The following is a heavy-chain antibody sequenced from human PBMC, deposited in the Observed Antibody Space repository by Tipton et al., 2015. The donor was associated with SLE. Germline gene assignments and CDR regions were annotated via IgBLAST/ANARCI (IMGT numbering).Heavy chain of an antibody. D-gene: IGHD2-15*01. Sequence: TLSLTCTVSGYSISSGYYWGWIRQPPGKGLEWIGSIYHIGSTYYNPSLKSRVTISVDTSKNQFSLKFHSVTSADTAVYYCARRGYDLGGYYHYAMDVWGQGTTVTVFS. CDR3: ARRGYDLGGYYHYAMDV. J-gene: IGHJ6*02. V-gene: IGHV4-38-2*02. CDR1: GYSISSGYY. CDR2: IYHIGST.